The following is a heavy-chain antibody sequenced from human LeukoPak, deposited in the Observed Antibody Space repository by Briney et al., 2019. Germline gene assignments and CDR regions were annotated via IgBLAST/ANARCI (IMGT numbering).Heavy chain of an antibody. J-gene: IGHJ4*02. CDR2: IYTSGST. CDR1: GGSISSGSYY. Sequence: SETLSLTCTVSGGSISSGSYYWSWIRQPAGKGLEWIGRIYTSGSTNYNPSLKSRVTISVDTSKNQFSLKLSSVTAADTAVYYCARVSSREDFDYWGQGILVTVSS. CDR3: ARVSSREDFDY. V-gene: IGHV4-61*02.